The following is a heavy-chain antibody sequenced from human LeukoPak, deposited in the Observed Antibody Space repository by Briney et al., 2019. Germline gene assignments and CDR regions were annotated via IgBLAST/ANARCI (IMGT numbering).Heavy chain of an antibody. V-gene: IGHV3-11*04. CDR3: VTAPTRTYSVY. Sequence: GGSLRLSCAASGFTFSDYYMTWIRQAPGKGLEWISYISNSGTNVCYADSVKGRFTISRDNAKNSLYLQMNSLRAEDTAVYYCVTAPTRTYSVYWGQGTLVTVSS. CDR1: GFTFSDYY. J-gene: IGHJ4*02. D-gene: IGHD2-15*01. CDR2: ISNSGTNV.